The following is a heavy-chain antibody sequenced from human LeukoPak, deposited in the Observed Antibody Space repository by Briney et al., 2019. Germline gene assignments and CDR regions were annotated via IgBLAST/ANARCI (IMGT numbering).Heavy chain of an antibody. CDR2: ISGSGGST. Sequence: HPGGSLRLSCAASGFTFSSYAMSWVRQAPGKGLEWVSAISGSGGSTYYADSVKGRFTISRDNSKNTLYLQMNSLRAEDTAVYYCAREGGGVAPYYYYGMDVWGQGTTVTVSS. D-gene: IGHD2-15*01. V-gene: IGHV3-23*01. CDR3: AREGGGVAPYYYYGMDV. J-gene: IGHJ6*02. CDR1: GFTFSSYA.